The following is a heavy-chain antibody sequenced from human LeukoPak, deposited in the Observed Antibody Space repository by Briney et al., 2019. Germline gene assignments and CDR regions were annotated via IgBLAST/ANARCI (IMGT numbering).Heavy chain of an antibody. CDR2: IYTSGST. CDR1: GGSISSYY. J-gene: IGHJ4*02. D-gene: IGHD2-2*01. V-gene: IGHV4-4*07. Sequence: SETLSLTCTVSGGSISSYYWSWLRQPAGKGLEWTGRIYTSGSTNYNPSLKRRVTMSVDTSKNQFSLKLSSVTAADTAVYYCARDRGYCSSTSCSPFDYWGQGTLVTVSS. CDR3: ARDRGYCSSTSCSPFDY.